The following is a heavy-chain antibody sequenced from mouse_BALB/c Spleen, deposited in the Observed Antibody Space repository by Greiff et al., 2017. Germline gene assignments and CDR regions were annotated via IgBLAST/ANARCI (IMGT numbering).Heavy chain of an antibody. D-gene: IGHD2-4*01. CDR1: GYTFTDYA. J-gene: IGHJ4*01. CDR3: ARIPHYDQYAMDY. V-gene: IGHV1S137*01. CDR2: ISTYYGDA. Sequence: QVQLKQSGAELVRPGVSVKISCKGSGYTFTDYAMHWVKQSHAKSLEWIRVISTYYGDASYNQKFKGKATMTVDKSSSTAYMELARLTSEDSAIYYCARIPHYDQYAMDYWGQGTSVTVSS.